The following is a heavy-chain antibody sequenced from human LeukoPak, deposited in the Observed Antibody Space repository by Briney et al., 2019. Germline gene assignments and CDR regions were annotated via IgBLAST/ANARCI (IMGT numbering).Heavy chain of an antibody. CDR2: INHSGST. D-gene: IGHD3-3*01. J-gene: IGHJ6*02. V-gene: IGHV4-34*01. CDR3: ARWIRDFWSGGTYGMDV. CDR1: GGSFSGYY. Sequence: SETLSLTCAVYGGSFSGYYWSWIRQPPGKGLEWIGEINHSGSTNCNPSLKSRVTISVDTSKNQFSLKLSSVTAADTAVYYCARWIRDFWSGGTYGMDVWGQGTTVTVSS.